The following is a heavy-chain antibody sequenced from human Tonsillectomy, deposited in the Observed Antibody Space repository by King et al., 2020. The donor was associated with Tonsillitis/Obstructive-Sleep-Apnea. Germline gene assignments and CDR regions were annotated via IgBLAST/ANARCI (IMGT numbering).Heavy chain of an antibody. CDR2: TYYRSKWYN. CDR3: AQGTYSRSWSGYSSYYMDV. J-gene: IGHJ6*03. Sequence: VQLQQSGPGLVKPSQTLSLTCAISGDSVSSNSGAWNWIRQSPSRGLEWLGGTYYRSKWYNDYAVSVKSRITINPDTSTNQFSLQLNSVTPEDTAVYYCAQGTYSRSWSGYSSYYMDVWGKGPTVTVSS. V-gene: IGHV6-1*01. CDR1: GDSVSSNSGA. D-gene: IGHD6-13*01.